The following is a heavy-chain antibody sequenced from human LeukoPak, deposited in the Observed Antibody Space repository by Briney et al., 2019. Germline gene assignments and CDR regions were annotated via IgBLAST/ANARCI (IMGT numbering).Heavy chain of an antibody. V-gene: IGHV3-33*01. D-gene: IGHD5-18*01. CDR2: IWYDGSNK. CDR3: ARSDVDSGDYFDY. CDR1: GFTFSSYG. Sequence: GGSLRLSCAASGFTFSSYGMHWVRQAPGKGLEWVAVIWYDGSNKYYADSVKGRFTISRDNSKNTLYLQMNSLRAEDTAVYYCARSDVDSGDYFDYWGQGTLVTVSS. J-gene: IGHJ4*02.